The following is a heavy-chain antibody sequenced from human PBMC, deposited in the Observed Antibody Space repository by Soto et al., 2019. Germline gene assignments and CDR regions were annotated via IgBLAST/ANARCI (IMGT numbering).Heavy chain of an antibody. J-gene: IGHJ5*02. V-gene: IGHV1-69*02. Sequence: QVQLVQSGAEVKKPGSSVKVSCKASGGTFSSYTISWVRQAPGQGLEWMGRIIPILGIANYAQKFQGRVTITADKSTSTAYMELSSQRSEDTAVYYCARGAYCGGDCYVSWFDPWGQGTLVTVSS. CDR1: GGTFSSYT. CDR2: IIPILGIA. D-gene: IGHD2-21*02. CDR3: ARGAYCGGDCYVSWFDP.